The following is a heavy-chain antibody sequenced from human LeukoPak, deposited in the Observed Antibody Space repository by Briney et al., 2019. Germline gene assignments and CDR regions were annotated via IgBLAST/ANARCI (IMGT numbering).Heavy chain of an antibody. CDR1: GFTFSSYA. Sequence: GGSLRLSCAASGFTFSSYAMHWVRQAPGKGLEWVAVISYDGSNKYYADSVKGRFTISKDNSKNTLYMRMSSLRAEDTAVYYCAKRRYDSSGHFDSWGQGTLVTVSS. CDR2: ISYDGSNK. V-gene: IGHV3-30*04. CDR3: AKRRYDSSGHFDS. D-gene: IGHD3-22*01. J-gene: IGHJ4*02.